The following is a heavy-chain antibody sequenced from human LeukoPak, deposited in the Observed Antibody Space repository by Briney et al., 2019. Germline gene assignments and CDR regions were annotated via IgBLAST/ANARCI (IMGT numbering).Heavy chain of an antibody. V-gene: IGHV4-4*07. CDR2: IYTSGST. J-gene: IGHJ5*02. D-gene: IGHD3-22*01. CDR1: GGSISSYY. Sequence: SETLSLTCTVSGGSISSYYWSWIRQPARKGLEWIGRIYTSGSTNYNPSLKSRVTMSVDTSKNQFSLKLSSVTAADTAVYYCARDAYDSSGLLRFLWFDPWGQGTLVTVSS. CDR3: ARDAYDSSGLLRFLWFDP.